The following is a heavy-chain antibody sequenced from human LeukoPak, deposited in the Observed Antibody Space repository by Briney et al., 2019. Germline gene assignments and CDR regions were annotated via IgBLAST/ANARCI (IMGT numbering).Heavy chain of an antibody. J-gene: IGHJ6*02. V-gene: IGHV3-53*04. CDR1: GFTVSSNY. CDR2: IYSGGST. D-gene: IGHD3-10*01. Sequence: GGSLRLSCAASGFTVSSNYMSLVRQAPGKWLGWVSVIYSGGSTYYADSVKGRFTISRHNSKNTLYLQMNSLRAEDTAVYYCARDPSPIWFGEYGMDVWGQGTTVTVSS. CDR3: ARDPSPIWFGEYGMDV.